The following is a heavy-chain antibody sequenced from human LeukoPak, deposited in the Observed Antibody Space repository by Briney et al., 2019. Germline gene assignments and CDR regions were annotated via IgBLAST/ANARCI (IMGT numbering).Heavy chain of an antibody. CDR2: ISAYNGNT. CDR3: ARGGHDILTGYPFD. J-gene: IGHJ4*02. CDR1: GYTFTSYG. Sequence: GASVKVSCKASGYTFTSYGISWVRQAPGQGLEWMGWISAYNGNTNYAQKLQGRVTMTIDTSTSTAYMELRSLRSDDTAVYYCARGGHDILTGYPFDWGQGTLVTVSS. V-gene: IGHV1-18*01. D-gene: IGHD3-9*01.